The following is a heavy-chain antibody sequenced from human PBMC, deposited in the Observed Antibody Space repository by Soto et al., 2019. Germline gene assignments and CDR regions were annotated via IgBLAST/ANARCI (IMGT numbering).Heavy chain of an antibody. V-gene: IGHV4-30-4*01. Sequence: PSETLSLTCTVSGGSISSGDYYWSWIRQPPGKGLEWIGYIYYSGSTYYNPSLKSRVTISVDTSKNQFSLKLSSVTAADTAVYYCAREVKRERRGYRPHGMDVWGQGTTVTVSS. CDR1: GGSISSGDYY. CDR3: AREVKRERRGYRPHGMDV. CDR2: IYYSGST. J-gene: IGHJ6*02. D-gene: IGHD1-1*01.